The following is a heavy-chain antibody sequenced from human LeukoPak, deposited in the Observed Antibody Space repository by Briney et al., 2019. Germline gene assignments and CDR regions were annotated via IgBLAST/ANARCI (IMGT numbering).Heavy chain of an antibody. J-gene: IGHJ6*03. CDR1: GFTVSSNY. V-gene: IGHV3-53*01. Sequence: GGSLRLSYAASGFTVSSNYMSWVRQAPGKGLEWVSVIYRGGSTYYPDSVKGRFTISRDNSKNTLYLQMNSLRAEDTAVYYCARVLSGRGSLYSYYYYMDVWGKGTTVTISS. CDR3: ARVLSGRGSLYSYYYYMDV. CDR2: IYRGGST. D-gene: IGHD3-10*01.